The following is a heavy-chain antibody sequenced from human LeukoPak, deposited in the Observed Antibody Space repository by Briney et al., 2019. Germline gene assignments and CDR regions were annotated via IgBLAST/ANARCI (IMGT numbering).Heavy chain of an antibody. J-gene: IGHJ2*01. CDR3: ARAPKASNIVVVPAARYWYFDL. V-gene: IGHV4-34*01. CDR2: INHSGST. Sequence: SETLSLTCAVYGGSFSGYYWSWIRQPPGKGLEWIGEINHSGSTNYNPSLKSRVTISVDTSKNQFSLKLSSVTAADTAVYYCARAPKASNIVVVPAARYWYFDLWGRGTLVTVSS. CDR1: GGSFSGYY. D-gene: IGHD2-2*01.